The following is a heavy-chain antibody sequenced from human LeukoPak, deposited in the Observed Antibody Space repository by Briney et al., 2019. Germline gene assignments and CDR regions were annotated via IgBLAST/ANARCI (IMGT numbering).Heavy chain of an antibody. V-gene: IGHV1-69*02. CDR1: GYTFAGYY. J-gene: IGHJ4*02. D-gene: IGHD2-2*01. CDR2: IIPILGIA. Sequence: SVKVSCKASGYTFAGYYMHWVRRAPGQGLEWRGRIIPILGIANYAQKFQGRVTITADKSTSTAYKELSSLRSEDTAVYYCARLDEDIVVVPAADYWGQGTLVTVSS. CDR3: ARLDEDIVVVPAADY.